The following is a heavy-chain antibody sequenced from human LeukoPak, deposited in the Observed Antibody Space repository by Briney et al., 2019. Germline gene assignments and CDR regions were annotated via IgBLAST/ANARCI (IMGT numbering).Heavy chain of an antibody. D-gene: IGHD3-10*02. V-gene: IGHV3-48*03. CDR3: AELGITMIGGV. J-gene: IGHJ6*04. CDR2: ISSSGSTI. Sequence: GGSLRLSCAASDFPFSNYAMSWVRQAPGKGLEWVSYISSSGSTIYYADSVKGRFTISRDNAKNSLYLQMNSLRAEDTAVYYCAELGITMIGGVWGKGTTVTISS. CDR1: DFPFSNYA.